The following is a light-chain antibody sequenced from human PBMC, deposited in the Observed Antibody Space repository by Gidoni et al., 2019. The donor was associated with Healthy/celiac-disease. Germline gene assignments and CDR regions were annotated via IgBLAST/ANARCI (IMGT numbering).Light chain of an antibody. CDR3: CSYAGSYPWV. CDR1: SSDVGGYNY. CDR2: DVS. J-gene: IGLJ3*02. V-gene: IGLV2-11*01. Sequence: QSALTQPRSVSGSPGQSVTISCTGTSSDVGGYNYVSWYQQHPGKAPKLMIYDVSKRPSGVPDRFSGSKSGNPASLTISGLPAEDEADYSCCSYAGSYPWVFGGGTKLTVL.